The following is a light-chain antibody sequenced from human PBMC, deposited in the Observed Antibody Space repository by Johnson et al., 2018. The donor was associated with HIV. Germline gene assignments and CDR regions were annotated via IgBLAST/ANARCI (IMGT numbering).Light chain of an antibody. Sequence: HSVLTQPPSVSAAQGQKVTISCSGSSSNIGNNYVSWYQQLPGTAPKLLIYKNDQRPSGIPDRFSASKSGTSATLGITGLQTGDEADYYCGTWDSSLSAGGVFGTGTKVTVL. V-gene: IGLV1-51*02. J-gene: IGLJ1*01. CDR1: SSNIGNNY. CDR3: GTWDSSLSAGGV. CDR2: KND.